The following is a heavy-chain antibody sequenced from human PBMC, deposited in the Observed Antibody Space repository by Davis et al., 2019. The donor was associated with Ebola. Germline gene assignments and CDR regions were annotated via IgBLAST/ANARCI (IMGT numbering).Heavy chain of an antibody. Sequence: ASVKVSCKASGYTFTSYAMHWVRQAPGQGLEWMGWINTNTGIPTYAQAFTGRFVFSLDTSVNTAYLQISSLKTEDTAVYYCASLPDIWGQGTMVTVSS. CDR2: INTNTGIP. CDR3: ASLPDI. J-gene: IGHJ3*02. V-gene: IGHV7-4-1*02. CDR1: GYTFTSYA.